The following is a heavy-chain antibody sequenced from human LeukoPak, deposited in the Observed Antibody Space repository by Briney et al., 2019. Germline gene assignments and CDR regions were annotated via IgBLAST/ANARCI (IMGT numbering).Heavy chain of an antibody. CDR3: ARGSRHYYDRSGSSNWFDP. Sequence: GASVKVACKASGYTFTGYYMHWVRQAPGQGLEWMGWINPNSGGTNYAQKFQGRVTMTRDTSISTAYMELSRLRSDDTAVYYCARGSRHYYDRSGSSNWFDPWGQGTLVTVSS. CDR1: GYTFTGYY. CDR2: INPNSGGT. D-gene: IGHD3-22*01. J-gene: IGHJ5*02. V-gene: IGHV1-2*02.